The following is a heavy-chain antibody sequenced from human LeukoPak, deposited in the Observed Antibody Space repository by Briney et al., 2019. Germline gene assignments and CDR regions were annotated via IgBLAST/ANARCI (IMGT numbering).Heavy chain of an antibody. D-gene: IGHD3-22*01. Sequence: SVKVSCKASGGTFSSYAISWVRQAPGQGLEWMGRIIPIFGTANYAQKFQGRVTITTDESTSTAYMELSRLRSEDTAVYYCARGFSEYHDSSGYYGNFDYWGQGTLVTVSS. CDR3: ARGFSEYHDSSGYYGNFDY. V-gene: IGHV1-69*05. J-gene: IGHJ4*02. CDR1: GGTFSSYA. CDR2: IIPIFGTA.